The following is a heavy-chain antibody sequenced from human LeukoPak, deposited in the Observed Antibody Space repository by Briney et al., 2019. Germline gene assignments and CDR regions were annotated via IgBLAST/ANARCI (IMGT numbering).Heavy chain of an antibody. CDR2: INPNSGGT. D-gene: IGHD3-16*02. Sequence: ASVKVPCKASGYIFTGYYMHWVRQAPGQGLEWMGWINPNSGGTNYAQKFQGRVTMTRDTSISTAYMELSRLRSDDTAVYYCARQYYDYVWGSYRYFYYFDYWGQGTLVTVSS. CDR3: ARQYYDYVWGSYRYFYYFDY. V-gene: IGHV1-2*02. J-gene: IGHJ4*02. CDR1: GYIFTGYY.